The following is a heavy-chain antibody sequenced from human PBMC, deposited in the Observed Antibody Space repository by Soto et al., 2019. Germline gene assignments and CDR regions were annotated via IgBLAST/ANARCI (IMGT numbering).Heavy chain of an antibody. V-gene: IGHV4-34*01. CDR3: ARGLVAAAGTRYFQH. CDR2: INHSGST. CDR1: GGSFSGYY. J-gene: IGHJ1*01. Sequence: QVQLQQWGAGLLKPSETLSLTCAVYGGSFSGYYWSWIRQPPGKGLEWIGEINHSGSTNYNPSLKRRVTISVDTSKNQFSLKLSSVTAADTAVYYCARGLVAAAGTRYFQHWGQGTLVTVSS. D-gene: IGHD6-13*01.